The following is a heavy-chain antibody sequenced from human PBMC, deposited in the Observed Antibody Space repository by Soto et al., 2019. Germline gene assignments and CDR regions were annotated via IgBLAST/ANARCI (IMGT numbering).Heavy chain of an antibody. J-gene: IGHJ4*02. Sequence: QVQLQESGPRLVKSSETLSLTCNVSGASISSYYWSWIRQAPGKGLEWIGYIYYSGTTNYNPTLKSRVAISVDPTKNQFSLKLSSVTAADTAVYCCGRHDSSGWYGRYFDYWGQGILVTVSS. CDR1: GASISSYY. CDR3: GRHDSSGWYGRYFDY. V-gene: IGHV4-59*08. D-gene: IGHD6-19*01. CDR2: IYYSGTT.